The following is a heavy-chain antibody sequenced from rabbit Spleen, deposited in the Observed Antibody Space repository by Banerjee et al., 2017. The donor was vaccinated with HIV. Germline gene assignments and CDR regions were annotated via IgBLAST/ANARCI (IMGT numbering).Heavy chain of an antibody. CDR2: IYTASGVSI. J-gene: IGHJ3*01. D-gene: IGHD4-2*01. CDR1: GLDFSSRYY. V-gene: IGHV1S40*01. CDR3: ARDSGSSCSSYCIDL. Sequence: QSLEESGGGLVQPEGSLTLTCTASGLDFSSRYYMCWVRQTPGKGLEWIACIYTASGVSIYSGWWDGRRSITSNTTPTTVTLKVTSLTAADTATYFCARDSGSSCSSYCIDLWGQGTLVTVS.